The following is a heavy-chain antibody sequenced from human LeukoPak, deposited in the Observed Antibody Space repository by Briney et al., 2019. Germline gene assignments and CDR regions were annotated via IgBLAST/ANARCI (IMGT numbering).Heavy chain of an antibody. CDR1: GGTFSSYA. CDR3: ARALDTASDY. CDR2: INPNSGGT. J-gene: IGHJ4*02. V-gene: IGHV1-2*02. Sequence: ASVKVSCKASGGTFSSYAISWVRQAPGQGLEWMGWINPNSGGTNYAQKFQGRVTMTRDTSISTAYMELSRLRSDDTAVYYCARALDTASDYWGQGTLVTVSS. D-gene: IGHD5-18*01.